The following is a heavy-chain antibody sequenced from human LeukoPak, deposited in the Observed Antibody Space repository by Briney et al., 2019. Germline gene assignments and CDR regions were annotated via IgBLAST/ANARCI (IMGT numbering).Heavy chain of an antibody. Sequence: ASVKVSCKASGYTFTGYYTHWVRQAPGQGLEWMGWINPNSGVTNYAQEFQGRVTMTRDTSISTAYMELSSLRSDDTAVYYCARDRPAAGIDYWGQGTLVTVSS. CDR2: INPNSGVT. CDR3: ARDRPAAGIDY. V-gene: IGHV1-2*02. J-gene: IGHJ4*02. D-gene: IGHD6-13*01. CDR1: GYTFTGYY.